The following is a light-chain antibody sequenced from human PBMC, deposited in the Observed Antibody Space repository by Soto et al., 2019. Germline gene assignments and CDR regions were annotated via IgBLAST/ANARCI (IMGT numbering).Light chain of an antibody. CDR1: QSVSSSY. V-gene: IGKV3D-20*02. CDR2: GAS. CDR3: QQRSNWLIT. Sequence: EIVLTQSPGTLSLSPGESATLSCRGSQSVSSSYLAWYQQKTGQAPRLLIYGASSRATGIPDRFSGSGSGTDLNLTISRLEPEDFAVYYCQQRSNWLITCGQGTRLEIK. J-gene: IGKJ5*01.